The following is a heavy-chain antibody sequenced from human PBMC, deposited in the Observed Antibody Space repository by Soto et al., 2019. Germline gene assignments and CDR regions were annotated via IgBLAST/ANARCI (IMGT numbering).Heavy chain of an antibody. Sequence: PGGSLRLSCAASGIPVSRNYMTWVRQAPGKGLEWVSVLHSGGDTYYANSVKGRFTISRHDSTNTLFLQMNSLTPEDTAVYYCARDGPYYYASRMDVWGQGTKVTV. V-gene: IGHV3-53*04. J-gene: IGHJ6*02. CDR1: GIPVSRNY. D-gene: IGHD3-10*01. CDR3: ARDGPYYYASRMDV. CDR2: LHSGGDT.